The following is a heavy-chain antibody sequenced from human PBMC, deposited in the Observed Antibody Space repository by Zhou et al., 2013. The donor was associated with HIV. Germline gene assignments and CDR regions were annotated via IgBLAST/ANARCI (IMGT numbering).Heavy chain of an antibody. J-gene: IGHJ2*01. V-gene: IGHV1-69*05. CDR2: IIPIFFTR. CDR1: GYTLADLA. Sequence: QIQLVQSGAEVKPPGASVKVSCKVFGYTLADLAIHWVRLPPGQGLEWMGGIIPIFFTRTYAPAFKGRLTITMDESTSTAYMELSSLKSEDTAVYYCARDYYDNNGYYYAKWYFDVWGRGTLVTVSS. CDR3: ARDYYDNNGYYYAKWYFDV. D-gene: IGHD3-22*01.